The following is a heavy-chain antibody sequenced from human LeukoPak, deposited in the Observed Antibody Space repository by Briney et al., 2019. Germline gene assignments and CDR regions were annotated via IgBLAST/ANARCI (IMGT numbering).Heavy chain of an antibody. Sequence: SETLSLTCTVSGGSISSSSYYWGWIRQPPGKGLEWIGSIYYSGSTYYNPSLKSRVTIPVDTSKNQFSLKLSPVTAADTAVYYCARRVAAALNWFDPWGQGTLVTVSS. D-gene: IGHD6-13*01. J-gene: IGHJ5*02. V-gene: IGHV4-39*01. CDR1: GGSISSSSYY. CDR2: IYYSGST. CDR3: ARRVAAALNWFDP.